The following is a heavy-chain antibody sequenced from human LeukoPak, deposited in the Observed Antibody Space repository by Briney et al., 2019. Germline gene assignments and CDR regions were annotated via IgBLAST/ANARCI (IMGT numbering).Heavy chain of an antibody. CDR1: GGTFSSYA. J-gene: IGHJ4*02. CDR3: ASRSPYTGYDLYDY. D-gene: IGHD5-12*01. CDR2: IIPIFGTA. Sequence: GASVKVSCKASGGTFSSYAISWVRQAPGQGLEWMGGIIPIFGTANYAQKFQGRVTITADESTSTAYMELSSLRSEDTAVYYCASRSPYTGYDLYDYWGQGTLVTVSS. V-gene: IGHV1-69*13.